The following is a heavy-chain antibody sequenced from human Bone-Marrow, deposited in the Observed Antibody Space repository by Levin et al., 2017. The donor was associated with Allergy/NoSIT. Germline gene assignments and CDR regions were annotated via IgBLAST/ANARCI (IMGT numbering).Heavy chain of an antibody. CDR1: GESFSGYS. J-gene: IGHJ6*03. V-gene: IGHV4-34*01. CDR2: INQRGAT. CDR3: VREYRTQYYDYYYMDV. D-gene: IGHD2/OR15-2a*01. Sequence: KTSETLSLTCGLYGESFSGYSWAWIRQSPGKGLEWIGEINQRGATTYNPALKSRVIISIDTSKNQFSLTLTSMTAADTALYYCVREYRTQYYDYYYMDVWGNGTTVTVSS.